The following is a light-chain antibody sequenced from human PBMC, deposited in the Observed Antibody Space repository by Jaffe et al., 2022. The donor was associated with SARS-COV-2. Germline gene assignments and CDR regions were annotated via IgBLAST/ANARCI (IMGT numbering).Light chain of an antibody. Sequence: DIVLTQTPLSSPVTLGQPASISCRSSQSLVHSTGNTYLSWLQQRPGQPPRLLIYKVINRLPGVPDRFSGSGAGTDFTLKISRVEAEDVGVYYCMQATQFRSFGQGTKVEI. CDR3: MQATQFRS. CDR1: QSLVHSTGNTY. CDR2: KVI. J-gene: IGKJ1*01. V-gene: IGKV2-24*01.